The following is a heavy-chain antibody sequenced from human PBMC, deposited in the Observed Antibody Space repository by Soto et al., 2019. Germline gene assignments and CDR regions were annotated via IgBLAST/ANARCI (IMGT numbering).Heavy chain of an antibody. D-gene: IGHD3-22*01. Sequence: ASVKVSCKASGYTFTSYGISWVRQAPGQGLEWMGWISAYNGKTDYAQKLQGRVTMTTDTSTSTAYMELRSLRSDDTAVCYCARLSLQYYYDSREDPNFDYWGQGTLVTVSS. CDR2: ISAYNGKT. CDR3: ARLSLQYYYDSREDPNFDY. CDR1: GYTFTSYG. V-gene: IGHV1-18*04. J-gene: IGHJ4*02.